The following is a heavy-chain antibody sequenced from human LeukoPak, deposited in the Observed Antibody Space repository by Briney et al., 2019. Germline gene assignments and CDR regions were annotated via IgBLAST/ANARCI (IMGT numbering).Heavy chain of an antibody. J-gene: IGHJ5*02. V-gene: IGHV4-59*01. CDR2: IYYSGST. D-gene: IGHD1-26*01. CDR3: AVGASFWFDP. CDR1: GGSISSYY. Sequence: PSETLSLTCTVSGGSISSYYWSWSRQPPGKGLEWIGYIYYSGSTNYNPSLKSRVTISVDTSKNQFSLKLSSVTAADTAVYYCAVGASFWFDPWGQGTLVTVSS.